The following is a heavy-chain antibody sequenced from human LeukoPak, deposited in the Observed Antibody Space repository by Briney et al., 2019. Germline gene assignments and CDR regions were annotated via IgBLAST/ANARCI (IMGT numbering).Heavy chain of an antibody. J-gene: IGHJ3*02. CDR2: ISGSGGST. V-gene: IGHV3-23*01. D-gene: IGHD3-22*01. CDR3: AGYYYDSSGYAFDI. CDR1: GFTFSSYA. Sequence: PGGSLRLSCAASGFTFSSYAMSWVRQAPGKGLEWVSAISGSGGSTYYVDSVKGRFTISRDNSKNTLYLQMNSLRAEDTAVYYCAGYYYDSSGYAFDIWGQGTMVTVSS.